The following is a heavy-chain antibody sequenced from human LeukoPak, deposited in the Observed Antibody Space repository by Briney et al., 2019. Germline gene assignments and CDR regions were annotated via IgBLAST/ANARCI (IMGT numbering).Heavy chain of an antibody. V-gene: IGHV4-4*07. CDR3: ARDKKVRGYDGMDV. D-gene: IGHD3-10*01. Sequence: PSETLSLTCTVSGGSISSYYWSWIRQPAGKGLEWIGRIYTSGGTNSNPSLKSRVTMSVDTSKNQFSLKLSSVTAADTAVYYCARDKKVRGYDGMDVGGQGTTVTVSS. J-gene: IGHJ6*02. CDR1: GGSISSYY. CDR2: IYTSGGT.